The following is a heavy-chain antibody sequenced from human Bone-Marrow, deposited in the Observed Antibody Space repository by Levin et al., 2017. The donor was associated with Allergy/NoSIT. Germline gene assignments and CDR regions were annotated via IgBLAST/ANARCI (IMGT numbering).Heavy chain of an antibody. Sequence: GGSLRLSCAASGFTVSTNYMHWVRQAPGKGLEWVSTIYSGGSTYYADSVKGRFTISRDSSKNTLYLHVNSLRAEDTAVYYCARAATLTVLYYYYYAMDVWGQGTTVTVSS. J-gene: IGHJ6*02. CDR2: IYSGGST. CDR3: ARAATLTVLYYYYYAMDV. V-gene: IGHV3-66*01. CDR1: GFTVSTNY. D-gene: IGHD4-17*01.